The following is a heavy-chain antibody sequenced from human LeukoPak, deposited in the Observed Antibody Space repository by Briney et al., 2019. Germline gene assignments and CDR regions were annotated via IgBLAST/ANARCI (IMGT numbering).Heavy chain of an antibody. CDR3: ARVGYIGSGSYCPY. CDR1: GYTFTDYY. J-gene: IGHJ4*02. V-gene: IGHV1-2*02. CDR2: INPSNGGT. Sequence: GASVKVSCKASGYTFTDYYIHWVRQAPGQGLEWMGWINPSNGGTNFAQEFQGRVTMTRDTSISTAYMELSRLTSDDTAVYYCARVGYIGSGSYCPYWGQGTLVTVSS. D-gene: IGHD3-10*01.